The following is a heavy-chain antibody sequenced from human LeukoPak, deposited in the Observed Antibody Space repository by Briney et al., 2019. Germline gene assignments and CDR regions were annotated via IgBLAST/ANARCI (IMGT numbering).Heavy chain of an antibody. Sequence: GGSLRLSCAASGFTFSSYAMSWVRQAPGKGLEWVSAISGSGGSTYYADSVKGRFTVSRDNSKNTLYLQMNSLRAEDTALYFCAKEGCTSSSCYTNYWGQGTLVTVSS. CDR1: GFTFSSYA. V-gene: IGHV3-23*01. J-gene: IGHJ4*02. D-gene: IGHD2-2*02. CDR3: AKEGCTSSSCYTNY. CDR2: ISGSGGST.